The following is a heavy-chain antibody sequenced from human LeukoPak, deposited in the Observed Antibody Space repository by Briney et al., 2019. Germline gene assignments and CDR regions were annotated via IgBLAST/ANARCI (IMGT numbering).Heavy chain of an antibody. CDR2: IRYDGSNK. CDR3: ARDGSDFWSGYSKFDYYYYYMDV. V-gene: IGHV3-30*02. Sequence: GGSLRLSCAASGFTFSSYGMHWVRQAPGKGLEWVAFIRYDGSNKYYADSVKGRFTISRDNSKNTLYLQMNSLRAEDTAVYYCARDGSDFWSGYSKFDYYYYYMDVWGKGTTVTVSS. J-gene: IGHJ6*03. CDR1: GFTFSSYG. D-gene: IGHD3-3*01.